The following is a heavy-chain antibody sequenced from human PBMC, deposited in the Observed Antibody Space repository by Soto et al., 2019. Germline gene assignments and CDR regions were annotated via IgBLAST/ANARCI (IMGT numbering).Heavy chain of an antibody. Sequence: QVKLVQSGTEVKKPGASIKVSCKASGYSFVTSGMTWVRQAPGQGLEWMGWMSVYNGNTNYDQKLQDRVTMTTDTSTYTAYLEVRNLRPDDTAVYYCARAGQYYDASGYADWGQGTLVTVSS. J-gene: IGHJ4*02. CDR3: ARAGQYYDASGYAD. D-gene: IGHD3-22*01. CDR2: MSVYNGNT. V-gene: IGHV1-18*01. CDR1: GYSFVTSG.